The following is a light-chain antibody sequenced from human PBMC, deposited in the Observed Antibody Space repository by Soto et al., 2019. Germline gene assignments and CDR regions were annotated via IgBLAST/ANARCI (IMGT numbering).Light chain of an antibody. CDR1: QSLLHSNGYNY. J-gene: IGKJ2*01. CDR3: MQALQTPYT. V-gene: IGKV2-28*01. Sequence: DIVMTQSPLSLPVTPGEPASISCRSSQSLLHSNGYNYSDWYLQKPGQSPQLLIYLGSNRASGVPDRFSGSGSGTDVTLKISRVEAEDVGVYYCMQALQTPYTFGQGTKLEIK. CDR2: LGS.